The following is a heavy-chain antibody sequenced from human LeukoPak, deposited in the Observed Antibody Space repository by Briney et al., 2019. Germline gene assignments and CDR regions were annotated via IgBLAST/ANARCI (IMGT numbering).Heavy chain of an antibody. V-gene: IGHV5-51*01. CDR1: GYSFTSYW. J-gene: IGHJ3*02. CDR2: IYPGDSDT. D-gene: IGHD3-9*01. CDR3: ARPSYDILTGYLFDAFDI. Sequence: KSGESLKISCKGSGYSFTSYWIGWVRQMPGKGLEWMGIIYPGDSDTRYSPSFQGQDTISADKSISTAYLQWSSLKASDTAMYYCARPSYDILTGYLFDAFDIWGQGTMVTVSS.